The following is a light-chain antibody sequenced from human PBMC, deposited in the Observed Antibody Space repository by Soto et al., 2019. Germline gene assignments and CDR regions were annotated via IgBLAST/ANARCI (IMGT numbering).Light chain of an antibody. V-gene: IGLV1-44*01. CDR3: ASWDHSLDCWV. Sequence: QSVLTQPPSASGTPGLRVTISCSGSISNIGRNNVCWFQQLPGTAPKLLIYENSQRPSGVPDRLSASKSGTSASLAISGLQSEDEADYYCASWDHSLDCWVFGEGTKVTVL. J-gene: IGLJ3*02. CDR1: ISNIGRNN. CDR2: ENS.